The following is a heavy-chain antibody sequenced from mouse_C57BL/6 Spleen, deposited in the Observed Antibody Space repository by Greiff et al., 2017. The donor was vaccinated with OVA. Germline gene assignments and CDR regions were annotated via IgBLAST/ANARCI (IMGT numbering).Heavy chain of an antibody. D-gene: IGHD1-1*01. J-gene: IGHJ2*01. V-gene: IGHV1-80*01. CDR1: GYAFSSYW. Sequence: QVQLKESGAELVKPGASVKISCKASGYAFSSYWMNWVKQRPGKGLEWIGQIYPGDGDTNYNGKFKGKATLTADKSSSTAYMQLSSLTSEDSAVYFCARSYGSSSYYFDYWGQGTTLTVSS. CDR2: IYPGDGDT. CDR3: ARSYGSSSYYFDY.